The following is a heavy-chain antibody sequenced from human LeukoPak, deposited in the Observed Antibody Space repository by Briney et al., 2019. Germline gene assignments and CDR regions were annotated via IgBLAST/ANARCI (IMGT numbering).Heavy chain of an antibody. J-gene: IGHJ4*02. V-gene: IGHV1-69*04. CDR3: VRDRDRMATIFRGIGY. D-gene: IGHD5-24*01. Sequence: ASVKVSCKASGGTFSSYAISWVRQAPGQGLEWMGRIIPILGIANYAQKFQGRVTITADKSTSTAYMELSSLRSEDTAVYYCVRDRDRMATIFRGIGYWGQGTLVTVSS. CDR2: IIPILGIA. CDR1: GGTFSSYA.